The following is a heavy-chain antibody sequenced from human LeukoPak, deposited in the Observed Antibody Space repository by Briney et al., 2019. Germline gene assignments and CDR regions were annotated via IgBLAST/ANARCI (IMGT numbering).Heavy chain of an antibody. J-gene: IGHJ4*02. D-gene: IGHD3-10*01. CDR2: IYYSGST. V-gene: IGHV4-30-4*01. CDR1: GGSISSGDYY. CDR3: ARDGAMVRGVVY. Sequence: SETLSLTCTVSGGSISSGDYYWSWIRQPPGKGLEWIGYIYYSGSTYYNPSLKSRVTISVDTSKNQFSPKLSSVTAADTAVYYCARDGAMVRGVVYWGQGTLVTVSS.